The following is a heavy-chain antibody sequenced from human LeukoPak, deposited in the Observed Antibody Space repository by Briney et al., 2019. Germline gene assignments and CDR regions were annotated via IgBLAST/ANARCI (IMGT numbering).Heavy chain of an antibody. CDR1: GNTFPGNY. V-gene: IGHV1-2*02. J-gene: IGHJ4*02. Sequence: ASVKVSCKASGNTFPGNYLHWVRQAPGQGPEWMGWINPSSGGTNPAQKFQGRLAMTRDTSISTVYIQLKRLTSDDTAVYYCAGGSSYYFFDYWGQGVLVTVSS. CDR2: INPSSGGT. D-gene: IGHD6-13*01. CDR3: AGGSSYYFFDY.